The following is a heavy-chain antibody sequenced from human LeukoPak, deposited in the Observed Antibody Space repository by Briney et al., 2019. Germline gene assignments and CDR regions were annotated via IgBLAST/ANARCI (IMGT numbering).Heavy chain of an antibody. D-gene: IGHD3-10*01. V-gene: IGHV6-1*01. Sequence: SQTLSLTCAISGDSVSSNSAAWNWIRQSPSRGLEWLGRTYYRSKWYNDYAVSVKSRIIINPDTSKNRFSLQLNSVTPEDTAVYYCARSGAMVRGVTYRTILNNWFDPWGQGTLVTVSS. CDR1: GDSVSSNSAA. J-gene: IGHJ5*02. CDR3: ARSGAMVRGVTYRTILNNWFDP. CDR2: TYYRSKWYN.